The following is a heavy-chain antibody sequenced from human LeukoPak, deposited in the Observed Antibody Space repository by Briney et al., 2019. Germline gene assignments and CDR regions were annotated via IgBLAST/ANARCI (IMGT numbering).Heavy chain of an antibody. J-gene: IGHJ4*02. CDR1: GYTFTTYY. V-gene: IGHV1-46*01. Sequence: GASVKVSCKASGYTFTTYYMHWVRQAPGQGLEWMEIINPSGGTTSYAQKFQGRVTMTSDTSTSTVYMELSSLRSEDTAVYYCARPNRYSGSYYDYWGQGTLVTVSS. CDR3: ARPNRYSGSYYDY. CDR2: INPSGGTT. D-gene: IGHD1-26*01.